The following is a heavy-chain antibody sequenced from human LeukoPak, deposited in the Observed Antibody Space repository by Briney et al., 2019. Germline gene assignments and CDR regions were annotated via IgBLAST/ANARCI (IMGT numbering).Heavy chain of an antibody. J-gene: IGHJ5*02. CDR1: GGSFSGYC. V-gene: IGHV4-39*01. D-gene: IGHD3-9*01. CDR2: IYYSGST. Sequence: SETLSLTCAVYGGSFSGYCWGWIRQPPGKGLEWIGSIYYSGSTYYNPSLKSRVTISVDTSKNQFSLKLSSVTAADTAVYYCARHPVLRYFDWLLSQPGPNWFDPWGQGTLVTVSS. CDR3: ARHPVLRYFDWLLSQPGPNWFDP.